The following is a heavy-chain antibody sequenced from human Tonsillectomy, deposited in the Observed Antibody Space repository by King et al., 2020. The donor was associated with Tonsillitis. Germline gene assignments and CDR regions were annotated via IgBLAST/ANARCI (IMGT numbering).Heavy chain of an antibody. D-gene: IGHD4-17*01. J-gene: IGHJ4*02. Sequence: VQLVESGGGVVQPGRSLRLSCAASGFTFSSYGMHWVRQAPGKGLEWVAVISYDGSNKYYADSVKGRFTISRDNSKNTLYLQMNSLRAEDTAVYYCANDSHDYGYYWGQGTLFTVSS. CDR3: ANDSHDYGYY. CDR2: ISYDGSNK. CDR1: GFTFSSYG. V-gene: IGHV3-30*18.